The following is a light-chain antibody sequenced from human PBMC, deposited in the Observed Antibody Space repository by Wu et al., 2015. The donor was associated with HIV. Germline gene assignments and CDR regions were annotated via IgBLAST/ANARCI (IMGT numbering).Light chain of an antibody. CDR2: AAS. CDR1: QGIYSS. J-gene: IGKJ2*01. Sequence: DIQLTQSPSFLSASTGNRVTITCRASQGIYSSLAWYQQKPGRTPKLLIYAASTLQSGVSSRFSGSGSGTEFTLTISSLQPEDFATYYCQQLNTYPYTFGQGTKLEIK. V-gene: IGKV1-9*01. CDR3: QQLNTYPYT.